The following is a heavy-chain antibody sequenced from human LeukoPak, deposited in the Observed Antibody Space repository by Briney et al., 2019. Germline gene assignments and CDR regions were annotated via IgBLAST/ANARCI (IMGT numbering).Heavy chain of an antibody. V-gene: IGHV1-18*01. CDR3: AEMDSDSSGFFSN. CDR1: GYNFTTYG. D-gene: IGHD3-22*01. Sequence: ASVKVSCKASGYNFTTYGISWLRQAPGHGLEWIAWISVYNGNTNYADKVRGRVLVTTDISATTAYLELKSLRYDDTGVYYCAEMDSDSSGFFSNWGQGTPVTVSS. CDR2: ISVYNGNT. J-gene: IGHJ4*02.